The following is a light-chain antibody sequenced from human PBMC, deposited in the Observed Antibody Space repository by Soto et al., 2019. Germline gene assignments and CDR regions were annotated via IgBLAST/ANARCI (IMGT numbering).Light chain of an antibody. J-gene: IGKJ1*01. CDR3: EQCGCWPWT. V-gene: IGKV3-20*01. Sequence: VLSHSQGTLSXXLGVXATLXXMXSQSVRSNYLAWYLQMPGHAPRLLIYAASTRATGIPDRFSGSGSGTDFTLTISRLEAEDFAVYYCEQCGCWPWTVGEGT. CDR2: AAS. CDR1: QSVRSNY.